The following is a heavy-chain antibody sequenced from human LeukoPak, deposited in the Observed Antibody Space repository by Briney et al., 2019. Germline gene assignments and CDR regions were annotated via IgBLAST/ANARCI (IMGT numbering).Heavy chain of an antibody. CDR1: GYTFTCYY. D-gene: IGHD1-26*01. J-gene: IGHJ4*02. CDR3: ARVPALVGALDY. Sequence: ASVKVSCKASGYTFTCYYMHWVRQAPGQGLEWMGWISPNSRGTNYAQKFQGRVTMTRDTSISTAYMELSRLRSDDTAVYYCARVPALVGALDYWGQGTLVTVSS. CDR2: ISPNSRGT. V-gene: IGHV1-2*02.